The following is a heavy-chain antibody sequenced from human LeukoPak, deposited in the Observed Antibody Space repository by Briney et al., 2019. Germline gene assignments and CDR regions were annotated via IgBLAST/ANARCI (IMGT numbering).Heavy chain of an antibody. CDR1: GGSISRSHYY. D-gene: IGHD3-10*01. V-gene: IGHV4-39*07. Sequence: SETLSLTCTVSGGSISRSHYYWGWIRQPPGKGLEWIGSIYYSGSTYYNPSLKSRVTISVDTSKNQFSLKLSSVTAADTAVYYCARQITMVRGVIITLFDYWGQGTLVTVSS. J-gene: IGHJ4*02. CDR3: ARQITMVRGVIITLFDY. CDR2: IYYSGST.